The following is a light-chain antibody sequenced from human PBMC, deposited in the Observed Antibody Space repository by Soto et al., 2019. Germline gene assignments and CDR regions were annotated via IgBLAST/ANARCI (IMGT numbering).Light chain of an antibody. CDR1: SSNIGSNY. CDR2: RNN. J-gene: IGLJ3*02. V-gene: IGLV1-47*01. CDR3: AAWDYSLSGWV. Sequence: QSVLTQPPSASGTPGQRVTISCSGRSSNIGSNYVYWYQQLPGTAPKLLIYRNNQRPSGVPDRFSGSKSGTSASLAISGLRPEDQADYYCAAWDYSLSGWVFGGGTKLTVL.